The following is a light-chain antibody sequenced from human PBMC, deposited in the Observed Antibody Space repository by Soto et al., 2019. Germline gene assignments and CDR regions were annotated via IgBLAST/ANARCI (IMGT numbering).Light chain of an antibody. CDR2: EAS. CDR3: QQYNSYWT. Sequence: DIQMTQSPSTLSASVGDRGTITCRASQSISSWLAWYQQKPGKAPKLLIYEASSLESGGPSRFSGSGSGTEFTLTSSSLQPDDFATYYCQQYNSYWTCGQGTKVEIK. CDR1: QSISSW. V-gene: IGKV1-5*01. J-gene: IGKJ1*01.